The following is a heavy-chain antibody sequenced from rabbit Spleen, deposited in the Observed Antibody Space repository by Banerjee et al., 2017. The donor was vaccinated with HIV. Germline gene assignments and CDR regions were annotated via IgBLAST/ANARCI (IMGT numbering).Heavy chain of an antibody. CDR2: INIVTGKS. CDR3: ARDLAGVIGWNFCL. D-gene: IGHD4-1*01. CDR1: GFTLSSYYM. J-gene: IGHJ6*01. V-gene: IGHV1S45*01. Sequence: QEQLVESGGGLVQPGGSLKLSCKASGFTLSSYYMNWVRQAPGKGLEWIACINIVTGKSVYANWAKGRFTMSRTSSTTVTLQMTSLTAADTATYFCARDLAGVIGWNFCLWGPGTLVTVS.